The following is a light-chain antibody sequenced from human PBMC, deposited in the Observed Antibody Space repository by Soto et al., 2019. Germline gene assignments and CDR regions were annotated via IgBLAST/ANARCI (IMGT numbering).Light chain of an antibody. CDR2: GAS. CDR1: QTVSSNF. CDR3: RQYGRSLEFA. V-gene: IGKV3-20*01. Sequence: EVVTTQSPGTRSVSPGERANISGRASQTVSSNFLAWYQEKPCQGHRLLIYGASTRATGIPDRFSGSGSGTDFTLTISRLDPEDFAVYYCRQYGRSLEFAVGGGTKVDI. J-gene: IGKJ4*01.